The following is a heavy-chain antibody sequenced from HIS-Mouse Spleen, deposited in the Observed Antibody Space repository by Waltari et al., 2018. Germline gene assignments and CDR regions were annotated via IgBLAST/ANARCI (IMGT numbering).Heavy chain of an antibody. D-gene: IGHD1-26*01. V-gene: IGHV3-30*18. CDR2: ISYDGSNK. CDR1: GSPFSSYG. Sequence: QVQLVESGGGVVQPGRALRLSCAASGSPFSSYGMYWVRQAPGKGLEWVAVISYDGSNKYYADSVKGRFTISRDNSKNTLYLQMNSLRAEDTAVYYCAKDRGSQFDYWGQGTLVTVSS. J-gene: IGHJ4*02. CDR3: AKDRGSQFDY.